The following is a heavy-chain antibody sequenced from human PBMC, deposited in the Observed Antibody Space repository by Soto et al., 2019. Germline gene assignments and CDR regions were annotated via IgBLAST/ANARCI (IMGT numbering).Heavy chain of an antibody. CDR2: IIPIFGTA. J-gene: IGHJ2*01. V-gene: IGHV1-69*13. D-gene: IGHD6-13*01. CDR3: ARVGAYSSSWDDWYFDL. CDR1: GGTFSSYA. Sequence: SVKVSCKASGGTFSSYAISWVRQAPGQGLEWMGGIIPIFGTANYAQKFQGRVTITADESTSTAYMELSSLRSEDTAVYYCARVGAYSSSWDDWYFDLWGRGTLVTVSS.